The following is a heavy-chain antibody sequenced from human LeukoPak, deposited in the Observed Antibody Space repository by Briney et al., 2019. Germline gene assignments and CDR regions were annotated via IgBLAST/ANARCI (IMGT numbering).Heavy chain of an antibody. CDR2: INPNSGGT. V-gene: IGHV1-2*02. D-gene: IGHD3-10*01. CDR3: AKRTGSGSYKPYYFDY. CDR1: GYTFTGYY. Sequence: ASVKVSCKASGYTFTGYYMHWVRQAPGQGLEWMGWINPNSGGTNYAQKFQGRVTMTRDTSISTAYMELSSLRAEDTAVYYCAKRTGSGSYKPYYFDYWGQGTLVTVSS. J-gene: IGHJ4*02.